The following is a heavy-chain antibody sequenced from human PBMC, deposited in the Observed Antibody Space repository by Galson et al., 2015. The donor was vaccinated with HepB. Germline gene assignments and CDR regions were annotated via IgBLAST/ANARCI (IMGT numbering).Heavy chain of an antibody. CDR2: IYPGDSDT. CDR3: ARHSAGEIDNYYYYGMDV. D-gene: IGHD3-10*01. CDR1: GYSFTSYW. J-gene: IGHJ6*02. Sequence: QSGAEVKKPGESLKISCKGSGYSFTSYWIGWVRQMPGKGLEWMGIIYPGDSDTRYSPSFQGQVTISADKSISTAYLQWSSLKASDPAMYYCARHSAGEIDNYYYYGMDVWGQGTTVTVSS. V-gene: IGHV5-51*01.